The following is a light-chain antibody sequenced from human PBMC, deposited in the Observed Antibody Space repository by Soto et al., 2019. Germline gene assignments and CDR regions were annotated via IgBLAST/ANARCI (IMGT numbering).Light chain of an antibody. CDR2: GNS. CDR1: SSNIGAGYD. J-gene: IGLJ1*01. Sequence: QSVLTQPPAVSGAPGQRVTISCTGSSSNIGAGYDVHWYQQLPGRAPKLLIYGNSNRPSGVPDRFSGSKSGTSASLAITGLQAEDEADYSCQSYDSTLSAYVFGTGTKVTVL. V-gene: IGLV1-40*01. CDR3: QSYDSTLSAYV.